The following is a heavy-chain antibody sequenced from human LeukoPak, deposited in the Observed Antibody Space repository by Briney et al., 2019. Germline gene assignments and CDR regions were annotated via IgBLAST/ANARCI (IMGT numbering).Heavy chain of an antibody. CDR3: ARLGGEGALYYVDY. D-gene: IGHD2-21*01. Sequence: SWIRQPXGKGLEWIGYVYYSGSTNYNPSLKSRVTISVDTSKNQFSLKLSSVTAADTAVYYCARLGGEGALYYVDYWGQGTLVTVSS. CDR2: VYYSGST. J-gene: IGHJ4*02. V-gene: IGHV4-61*07.